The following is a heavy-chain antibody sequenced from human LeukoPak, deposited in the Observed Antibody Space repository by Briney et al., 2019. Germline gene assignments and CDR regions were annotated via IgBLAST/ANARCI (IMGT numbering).Heavy chain of an antibody. CDR1: GFTFSSYE. CDR3: ARDRSPVVVAAIYGDYVGYFDY. Sequence: PGGSLRLSCAASGFTFSSYEMNWVRQAPGKGLEWVAVISYDGSNKYYADSVKGRFTISRDNSKNTLYLQMNSLRAEDTAVYYCARDRSPVVVAAIYGDYVGYFDYWGQGTLVTVSS. J-gene: IGHJ4*02. CDR2: ISYDGSNK. D-gene: IGHD2-15*01. V-gene: IGHV3-30*04.